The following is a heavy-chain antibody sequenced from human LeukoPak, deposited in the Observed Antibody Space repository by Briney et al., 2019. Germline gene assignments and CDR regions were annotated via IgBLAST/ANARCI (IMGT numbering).Heavy chain of an antibody. Sequence: GGSLRLSCAASGFTFSSYEMNWVRQAPGKGLEWVSYISSSSSTIYYADSVKGRFTISGDNAKNSLYLQMNSLRAEDTAVYYCARDRGGSGSYYPNTNWFDPWGQGTLVTVSS. CDR1: GFTFSSYE. CDR2: ISSSSSTI. J-gene: IGHJ5*02. CDR3: ARDRGGSGSYYPNTNWFDP. D-gene: IGHD3-10*01. V-gene: IGHV3-48*01.